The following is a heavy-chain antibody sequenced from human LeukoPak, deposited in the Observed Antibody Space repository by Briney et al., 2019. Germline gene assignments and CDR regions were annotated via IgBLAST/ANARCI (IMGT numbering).Heavy chain of an antibody. D-gene: IGHD2-21*01. CDR2: INHSGST. J-gene: IGHJ6*03. Sequence: SETLSLTCAVYGGSFSGYYWSWIRQPPGKGLEWIGEINHSGSTNYNPSLKSRVTISVDTSKNQFSLKLSSVTAADTAVYYCARLGLLYYYYYMDVWGKGTTVTISS. CDR3: ARLGLLYYYYYMDV. V-gene: IGHV4-34*01. CDR1: GGSFSGYY.